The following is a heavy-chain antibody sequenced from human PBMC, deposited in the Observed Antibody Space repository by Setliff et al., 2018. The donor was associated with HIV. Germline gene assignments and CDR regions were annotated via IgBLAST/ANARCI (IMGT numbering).Heavy chain of an antibody. CDR2: FNTETRNP. CDR1: GYTFTNYY. D-gene: IGHD1-26*01. Sequence: ASVKVSCKASGYTFTNYYMHWVRQAPGQGLEWMGWFNTETRNPMYAQAFKGRLVFSLDTSVSTAYLQINSLKAEDTAMYYCARVGSYWSTFDYWGQGALVTVSS. J-gene: IGHJ4*02. CDR3: ARVGSYWSTFDY. V-gene: IGHV7-4-1*02.